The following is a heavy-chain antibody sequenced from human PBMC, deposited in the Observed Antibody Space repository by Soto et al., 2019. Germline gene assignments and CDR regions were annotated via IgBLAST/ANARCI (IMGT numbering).Heavy chain of an antibody. Sequence: LILSCAASGFIFRCSAIHWVRQAWWKGLEWVGRIRSRANNFATSSAASVKGRFTFSRDDSKNTAYLQMNTLKPEDTAVYYCARGQGAAIGDYYYHGMDVWGQGTTVTVSS. CDR1: GFIFRCSA. J-gene: IGHJ6*02. CDR3: ARGQGAAIGDYYYHGMDV. CDR2: IRSRANNFAT. D-gene: IGHD2-2*02. V-gene: IGHV3-73*01.